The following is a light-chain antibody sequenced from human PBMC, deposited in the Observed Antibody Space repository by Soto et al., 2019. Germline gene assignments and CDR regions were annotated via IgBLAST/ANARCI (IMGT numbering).Light chain of an antibody. CDR1: QSVSSSY. CDR2: GAS. CDR3: QQYGSSPLT. V-gene: IGKV3-20*01. J-gene: IGKJ4*01. Sequence: VLTQSRCTLSLSPGRRSTLSCRASQSVSSSYLAWYQQKNGQAPRLXIYGASSRATGIPDRFSGSGYGTDFNLTISRLETEDFAVYYCQQYGSSPLTFGGGTKVDIK.